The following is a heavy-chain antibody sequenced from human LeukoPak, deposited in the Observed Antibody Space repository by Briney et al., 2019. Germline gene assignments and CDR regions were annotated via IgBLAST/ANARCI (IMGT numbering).Heavy chain of an antibody. V-gene: IGHV4-39*01. CDR3: ARGTSTITIFGVVTAAEVDY. CDR2: IYYSGST. Sequence: SETLSLTCTVSGGSISSSSYYWGWIRQPPGKGLEWIGSIYYSGSTYYNPSLKSRVTISVDTSKNQFSLKLSSVTAADTAVFYCARGTSTITIFGVVTAAEVDYWGQGTLVTVSS. D-gene: IGHD3-3*01. CDR1: GGSISSSSYY. J-gene: IGHJ4*02.